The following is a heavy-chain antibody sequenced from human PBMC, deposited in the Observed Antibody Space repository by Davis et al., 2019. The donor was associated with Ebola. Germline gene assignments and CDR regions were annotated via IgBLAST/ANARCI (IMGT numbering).Heavy chain of an antibody. CDR2: VLWSGTT. Sequence: PSETLSLTCTVSGGAITSGSYYWAWIRQSPGKGLEWIGSVLWSGTTYYNPSLNSRLTISVDRSNNHFSLRLDSVTAADTAVYFCARHLPYEITFDPWGQGTLVTVSS. CDR1: GGAITSGSYY. V-gene: IGHV4-39*01. D-gene: IGHD3-9*01. J-gene: IGHJ5*02. CDR3: ARHLPYEITFDP.